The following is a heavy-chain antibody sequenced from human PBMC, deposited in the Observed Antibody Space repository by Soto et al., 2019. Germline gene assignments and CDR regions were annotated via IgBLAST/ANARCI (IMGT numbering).Heavy chain of an antibody. J-gene: IGHJ5*02. CDR2: IWYDGSNK. CDR1: GFTFSSYG. D-gene: IGHD5-18*01. Sequence: GGSLRLSCAASGFTFSSYGMHWVRQAPGKGLEWVAVIWYDGSNKYYADSVKGRFTISRDNSKNTLYLQMNSLRAEDTAVYYCARGRGYSYASLIVPWFDPWGQGTLGTVSS. V-gene: IGHV3-33*01. CDR3: ARGRGYSYASLIVPWFDP.